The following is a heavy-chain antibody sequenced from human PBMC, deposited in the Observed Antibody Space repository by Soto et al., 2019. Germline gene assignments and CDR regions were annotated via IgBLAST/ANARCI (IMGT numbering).Heavy chain of an antibody. J-gene: IGHJ3*02. CDR1: GYTFTSYA. CDR2: INAGNGNT. V-gene: IGHV1-3*01. D-gene: IGHD6-19*01. Sequence: EASVKVSCKASGYTFTSYAMHWVRQAPGQRLEWMGWINAGNGNTKYSQKFQGRVTITRDTSASTAYMELSSLRSEDTAVYYCARVRVGSGWYPSVNDAFDIWGQGTMVTVSS. CDR3: ARVRVGSGWYPSVNDAFDI.